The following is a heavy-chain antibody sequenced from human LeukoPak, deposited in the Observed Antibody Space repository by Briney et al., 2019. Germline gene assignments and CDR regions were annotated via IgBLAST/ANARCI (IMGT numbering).Heavy chain of an antibody. CDR3: ARNVAATVTTYFADNWFDP. CDR2: IYHSGST. CDR1: GGSISSYY. J-gene: IGHJ5*02. D-gene: IGHD4-17*01. V-gene: IGHV4-59*12. Sequence: SETLSLTCTVSGGSISSYYWSWIRQPPGKGLEWIGYIYHSGSTYYNPSLKSRVTISVDRSKNQFPLKLSSVTAADTAVYYCARNVAATVTTYFADNWFDPWGQGTLVTVSS.